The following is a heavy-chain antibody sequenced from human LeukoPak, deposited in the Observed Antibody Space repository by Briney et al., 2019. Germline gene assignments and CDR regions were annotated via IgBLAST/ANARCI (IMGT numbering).Heavy chain of an antibody. D-gene: IGHD2-2*02. J-gene: IGHJ4*02. CDR1: GFTFSSYA. V-gene: IGHV3-23*01. CDR3: ASTFCSSTSCYTGPFDY. Sequence: PGGSLRLSCAASGFTFSSYAMSWVRQAPGKGLEWVSAISGSGGSTYYADSVKGRFTISRDNAKNSLYLQMNSLRAEDTAVYYCASTFCSSTSCYTGPFDYWGQGTLVTVSS. CDR2: ISGSGGST.